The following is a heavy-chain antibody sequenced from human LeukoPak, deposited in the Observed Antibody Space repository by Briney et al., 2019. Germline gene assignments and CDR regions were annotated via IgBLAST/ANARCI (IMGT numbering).Heavy chain of an antibody. J-gene: IGHJ6*03. CDR3: ARVCFGVWAGYPKSGAYMDV. CDR2: ICGTGTNI. V-gene: IGHV3-48*01. D-gene: IGHD3/OR15-3a*01. Sequence: GGSLRLSCGASVFTLITYSMNCVRPAPARGLEGISYICGTGTNIFYANYVQGRFTISRDNAKTSVYLQMTSLRGEDTAVDYCARVCFGVWAGYPKSGAYMDVWGKGTAVIVS. CDR1: VFTLITYS.